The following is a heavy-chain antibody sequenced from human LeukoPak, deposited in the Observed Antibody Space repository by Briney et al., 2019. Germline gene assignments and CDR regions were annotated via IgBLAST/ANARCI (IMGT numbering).Heavy chain of an antibody. CDR1: GYSFTSYY. J-gene: IGHJ4*02. CDR2: INPSDGST. V-gene: IGHV1-46*01. CDR3: ARGYPLDWNYFDY. D-gene: IGHD3/OR15-3a*01. Sequence: ASVKVSCKASGYSFTSYYIHWVRQAPGQGLEWMGIINPSDGSTSDAQKFQGRVTMTRDTSTSTVYMELSSLRSEDTAVYYCARGYPLDWNYFDYWGQGTLVTVSS.